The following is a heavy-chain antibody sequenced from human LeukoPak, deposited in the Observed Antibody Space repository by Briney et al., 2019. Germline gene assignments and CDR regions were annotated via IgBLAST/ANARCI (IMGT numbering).Heavy chain of an antibody. D-gene: IGHD3-16*01. J-gene: IGHJ4*02. CDR3: AKEGPGGGGYFDY. CDR1: GFTFSSYV. Sequence: GMSLRLSCAASGFTFSSYVMSWVRQAPGKGLEWVSGISGSGGSTYYADSVKGRFTISRDNSKKMYLQMNSLRAEDTAVYYCAKEGPGGGGYFDYWGQGTLVTVSS. V-gene: IGHV3-23*01. CDR2: ISGSGGST.